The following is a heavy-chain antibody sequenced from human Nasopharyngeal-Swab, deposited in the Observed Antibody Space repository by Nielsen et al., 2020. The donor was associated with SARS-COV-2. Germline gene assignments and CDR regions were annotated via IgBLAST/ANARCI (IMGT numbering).Heavy chain of an antibody. J-gene: IGHJ6*02. CDR3: ARDYDFWGYYYGMDV. V-gene: IGHV3-7*03. Sequence: GESLKISCAASGFTFSSYWMSWVRQAPGKGLEWVANIKQDGSEKYYVDSVKGRFTISRDNAKNSLYLQMNSLRAEDTAVYYCARDYDFWGYYYGMDVWGQGTTVTVSS. D-gene: IGHD3-3*01. CDR2: IKQDGSEK. CDR1: GFTFSSYW.